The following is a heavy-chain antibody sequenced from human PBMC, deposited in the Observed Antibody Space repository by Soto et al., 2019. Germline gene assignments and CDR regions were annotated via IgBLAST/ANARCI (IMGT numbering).Heavy chain of an antibody. J-gene: IGHJ3*02. CDR3: ARDVVPDGRRDAFDI. Sequence: QVQLVQSGAEVKKPGSSVKVSCKASGGTFSSYAISWVRQAPGQGLEWMGGIIPIFGTANYAQKFQGRVTSTGDESRGRAYMVLGSLRSEDTAVYYCARDVVPDGRRDAFDIWGQGTMVTVSS. D-gene: IGHD2-15*01. CDR2: IIPIFGTA. V-gene: IGHV1-69*12. CDR1: GGTFSSYA.